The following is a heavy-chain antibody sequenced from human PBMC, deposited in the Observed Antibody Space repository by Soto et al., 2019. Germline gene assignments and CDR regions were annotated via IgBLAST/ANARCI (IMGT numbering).Heavy chain of an antibody. CDR2: MNNTGTT. J-gene: IGHJ4*02. CDR1: GGSISGYY. Sequence: SETLSLTCTVSGGSISGYYWSWIRQPPGKGLGWIGYMNNTGTTVYNPSLKSRVTISVDRSKNQFSLKLSSVTAADTAVYFCARHFSVDYFDYWGQGALVTVSS. V-gene: IGHV4-59*08. CDR3: ARHFSVDYFDY.